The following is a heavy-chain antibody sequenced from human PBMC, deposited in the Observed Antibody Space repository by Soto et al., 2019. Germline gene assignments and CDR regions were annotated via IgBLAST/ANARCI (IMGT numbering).Heavy chain of an antibody. V-gene: IGHV4-31*03. D-gene: IGHD2-21*02. CDR1: GGSISSGGYY. J-gene: IGHJ6*02. CDR2: SFYSGRT. CDR3: ARVCGGDCHNGMDV. Sequence: QVQLQESGPGLAKPSQTLSLTCTVSGGSISSGGYYWSWIRQHPGKGLEWIGYSFYSGRTYYNPSLQSRVTISINTSKNQFSLKLSSVTAADTAVYYCARVCGGDCHNGMDVWSQGTTVTVSS.